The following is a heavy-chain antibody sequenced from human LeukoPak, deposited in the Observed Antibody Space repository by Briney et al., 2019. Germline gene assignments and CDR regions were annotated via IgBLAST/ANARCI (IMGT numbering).Heavy chain of an antibody. D-gene: IGHD6-6*01. CDR3: ARENSSSSCWFDP. V-gene: IGHV4-34*01. Sequence: SETLSLTCAVYGGSFSGYYWSWIRQPPGKGLEWIGEINHSGSTNYNPSLKSRVTISVDTSKNQFSLKLSSATAADTAVYYCARENSSSSCWFDPRGQGTLVTVSS. CDR2: INHSGST. J-gene: IGHJ5*02. CDR1: GGSFSGYY.